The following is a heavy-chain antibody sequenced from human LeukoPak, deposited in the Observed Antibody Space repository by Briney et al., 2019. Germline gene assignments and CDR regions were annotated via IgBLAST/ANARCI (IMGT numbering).Heavy chain of an antibody. V-gene: IGHV3-21*01. CDR3: ARDQTPFY. CDR2: ISSSSSYI. J-gene: IGHJ4*02. CDR1: GLNFSTYT. Sequence: AGGSLRLSCAASGLNFSTYTMNWVRQAPGKGLEWVSSISSSSSYIYYADSVKGRFTISRDNAKNSLYLQMNSLRAEDTAVYYCARDQTPFYWGQGSLVTVSS. D-gene: IGHD2-15*01.